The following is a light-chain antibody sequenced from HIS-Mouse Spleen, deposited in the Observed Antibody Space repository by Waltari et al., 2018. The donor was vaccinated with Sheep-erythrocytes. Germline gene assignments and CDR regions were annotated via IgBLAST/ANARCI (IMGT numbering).Light chain of an antibody. Sequence: SYVLTQPPSVSVAPGQTARITCGGNNIGSKSVHWYQQKPGQAPVPVVYDDSARPSGIPERFSGSNSGNTATLTISRVEAGDEADYYCQVWDSSSDHVVFGGGTKLTVL. J-gene: IGLJ2*01. CDR1: NIGSKS. CDR3: QVWDSSSDHVV. V-gene: IGLV3-21*02. CDR2: DDS.